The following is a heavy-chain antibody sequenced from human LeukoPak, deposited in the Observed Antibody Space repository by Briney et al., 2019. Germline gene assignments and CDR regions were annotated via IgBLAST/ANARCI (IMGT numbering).Heavy chain of an antibody. CDR2: ISRDGGFE. CDR1: GFTFSDSV. Sequence: GGSLRLSCAASGFTFSDSVMHWVRQAPGSGLEWVAGISRDGGFEHYLESVKGRFTISRDNSKNMLYVQMNSLRVEDTSVYYCAREGHTSGHATAFDVWGQGTMVTVSS. V-gene: IGHV3-30*03. D-gene: IGHD3-3*01. CDR3: AREGHTSGHATAFDV. J-gene: IGHJ3*01.